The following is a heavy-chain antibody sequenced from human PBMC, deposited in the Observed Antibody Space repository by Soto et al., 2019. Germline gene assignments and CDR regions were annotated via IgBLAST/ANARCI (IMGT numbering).Heavy chain of an antibody. CDR2: IYPGDSNT. D-gene: IGHD4-17*01. J-gene: IGHJ5*02. CDR1: GYSFTSYW. CDR3: VRDLDYGRHSDWFDP. V-gene: IGHV5-51*01. Sequence: EVQLVQSGAEVKKPGESLKISCKGFGYSFTSYWIAWVRQMPGKGLEWMGIIYPGDSNTRYSLSFQGQVTISADKSIRTAHLQWSSLKASDAAVYYCVRDLDYGRHSDWFDPWGQGTLVTVSS.